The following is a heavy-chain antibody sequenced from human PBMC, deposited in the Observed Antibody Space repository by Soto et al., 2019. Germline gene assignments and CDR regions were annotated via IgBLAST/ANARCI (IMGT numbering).Heavy chain of an antibody. CDR1: GLTFSSYA. Sequence: QVQLVESGGGVIKPGRSLRLSSAASGLTFSSYAMHWVREAPGKGLEWVAVISYDGSNKYYADSVKGRFTISRDNSKNTLYLQMNSLRAEDTAVYYCARELERYFDLWGRGTLVTVSS. V-gene: IGHV3-30-3*01. CDR3: ARELERYFDL. D-gene: IGHD1-1*01. CDR2: ISYDGSNK. J-gene: IGHJ2*01.